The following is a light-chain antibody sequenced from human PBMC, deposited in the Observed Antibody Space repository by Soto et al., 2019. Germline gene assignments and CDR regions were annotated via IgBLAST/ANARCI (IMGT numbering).Light chain of an antibody. CDR1: QSVSSSY. CDR3: QQNGNSPWT. J-gene: IGKJ1*01. V-gene: IGKV3-20*01. Sequence: EIVLTQSPGTLCLSPGERATLSCRASQSVSSSYLAGYQQKPGQAPRLLIYGASSRATGITDRFSGSGSGTDFTLTISRLEPEDFVVYYCQQNGNSPWTFGQGTKVDI. CDR2: GAS.